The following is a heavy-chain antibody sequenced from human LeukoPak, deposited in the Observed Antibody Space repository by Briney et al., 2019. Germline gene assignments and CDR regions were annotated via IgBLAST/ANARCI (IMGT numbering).Heavy chain of an antibody. CDR2: IKQDGSEK. D-gene: IGHD3-22*01. CDR1: GFTFSTYW. J-gene: IGHJ4*02. CDR3: AREDSSGYSNLDY. Sequence: QSGGSLRLSCAASGFTFSTYWMTWVRQAPGKGLEWVANIKQDGSEKYFVDSVKGRFSISRDNAKNSLYLQMNSLRAEDTAVYYCAREDSSGYSNLDYWGQGTLVTVSS. V-gene: IGHV3-7*01.